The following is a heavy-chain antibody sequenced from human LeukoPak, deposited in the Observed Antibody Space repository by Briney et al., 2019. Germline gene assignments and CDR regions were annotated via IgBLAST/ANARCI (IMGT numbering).Heavy chain of an antibody. CDR2: INHSGST. Sequence: LSETLSLTCAVYGGSFSGYYWSWIRQPPGNGLEWIGEINHSGSTNYNPSLKSRVTISVDTSKNQFSLKLSSVTAADTAVYYCARGGSGWYGGDAFDIWGQGTMVTVSS. CDR1: GGSFSGYY. V-gene: IGHV4-34*01. CDR3: ARGGSGWYGGDAFDI. J-gene: IGHJ3*02. D-gene: IGHD6-19*01.